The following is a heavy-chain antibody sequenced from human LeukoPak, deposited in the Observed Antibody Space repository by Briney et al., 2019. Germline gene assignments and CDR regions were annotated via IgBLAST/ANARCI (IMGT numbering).Heavy chain of an antibody. V-gene: IGHV3-23*01. CDR3: AKGLYYDSSGYYDDAFDI. J-gene: IGHJ3*02. D-gene: IGHD3-22*01. CDR1: GFTFSSYA. Sequence: GGSLRLSCAASGFTFSSYAMSRVRQAPGKGLEWVSAISGSGGSTYYADSVKGRFTISRDNSKNTLYLQMNSLRAEDTAVYYCAKGLYYDSSGYYDDAFDIWGQGTVVTVSS. CDR2: ISGSGGST.